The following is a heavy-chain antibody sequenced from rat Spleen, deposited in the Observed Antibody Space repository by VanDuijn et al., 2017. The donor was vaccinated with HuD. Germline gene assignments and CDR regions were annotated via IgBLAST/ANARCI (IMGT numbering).Heavy chain of an antibody. V-gene: IGHV2-63*01. CDR1: GFSLTSYH. D-gene: IGHD1-2*01. Sequence: QVQLKESGPGLVQPSQTLSLTCTVSGFSLTSYHVSWVRQPPGKGLEWMGRMRYNGDTSYNSALKSRLSISRDTSKSQIYLKMNSLQTEDTATYFCARADVAGLSTDGIWGQGIMVTVSS. CDR2: MRYNGDT. CDR3: ARADVAGLSTDGI. J-gene: IGHJ2*01.